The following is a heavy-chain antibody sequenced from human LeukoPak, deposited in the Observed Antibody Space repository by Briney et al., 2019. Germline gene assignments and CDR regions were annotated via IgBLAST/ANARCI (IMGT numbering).Heavy chain of an antibody. V-gene: IGHV4-59*12. CDR2: IYYSGST. D-gene: IGHD3-10*01. CDR3: ARRRGYYDSGSYYGLDIDY. CDR1: GFTFSGYW. J-gene: IGHJ4*02. Sequence: GSLRLSCAASGFTFSGYWMSWVRQAPGKGLEWIGYIYYSGSTNYNPSLKSRVTISVDTSKKQFSLKLNSVTAADTAVYYCARRRGYYDSGSYYGLDIDYWGQGTLVTVSS.